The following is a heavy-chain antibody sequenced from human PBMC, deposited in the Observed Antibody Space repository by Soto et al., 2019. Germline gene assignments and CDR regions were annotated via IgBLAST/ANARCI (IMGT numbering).Heavy chain of an antibody. J-gene: IGHJ6*02. D-gene: IGHD6-19*01. CDR1: GFTFSSYG. Sequence: GGSLRLSCAASGFTFSSYGMHWVRQAPGKGLEWVAVIWYDGSNKYYAGSVKGRFTISRDNSKNTLYLQMNSLRAEDTAVYYCAREGIAVAGKRYYYYGMDVWGQGTTVTVSS. CDR2: IWYDGSNK. V-gene: IGHV3-33*01. CDR3: AREGIAVAGKRYYYYGMDV.